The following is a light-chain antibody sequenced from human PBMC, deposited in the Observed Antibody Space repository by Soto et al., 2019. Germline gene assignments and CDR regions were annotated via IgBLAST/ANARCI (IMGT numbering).Light chain of an antibody. Sequence: DIQMTQSPSTLSASVWDRVTITCRASQNIRGWLAWYQQKAGTAPKLLIYDASKLESGVPSRFSGRGSGTEFTLTISSLQPDDFATYYCQQYNSYSRTFGQGTKVDIK. V-gene: IGKV1-5*01. CDR2: DAS. CDR3: QQYNSYSRT. CDR1: QNIRGW. J-gene: IGKJ1*01.